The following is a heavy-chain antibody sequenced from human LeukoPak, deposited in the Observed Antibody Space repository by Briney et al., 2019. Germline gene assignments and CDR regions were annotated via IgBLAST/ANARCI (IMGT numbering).Heavy chain of an antibody. CDR3: ARDRAGFDP. CDR2: IYYSGST. J-gene: IGHJ5*02. CDR1: GGSISSYY. Sequence: SETLSLTCTVSGGSISSYYWSWIRQPPGKGLEWIGHIYYSGSTNYNPSLKSRVTISVDTSKNQFSLKLSSVTAADTAVYYCARDRAGFDPWGQGTLVTVSS. V-gene: IGHV4-59*01.